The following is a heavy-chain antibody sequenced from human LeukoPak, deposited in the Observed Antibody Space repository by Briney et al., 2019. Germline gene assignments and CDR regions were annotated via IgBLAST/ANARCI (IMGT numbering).Heavy chain of an antibody. CDR3: AKDPYYDYVWGSYRPEEGAFDI. D-gene: IGHD3-16*02. V-gene: IGHV3-23*01. CDR2: ISGSGGST. CDR1: GFTFSSYA. Sequence: PGGSLRLSCAASGFTFSSYAMSWVRQAPGKGLEWVSAISGSGGSTYYADSVKGRFTISRDNSKNTLYLQMNSLRAEDTAVYYCAKDPYYDYVWGSYRPEEGAFDIWGQGTMVTVSS. J-gene: IGHJ3*02.